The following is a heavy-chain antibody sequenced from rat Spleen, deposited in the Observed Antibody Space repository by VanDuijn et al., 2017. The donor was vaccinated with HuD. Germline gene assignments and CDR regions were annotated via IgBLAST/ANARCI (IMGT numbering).Heavy chain of an antibody. CDR1: GFSLTSYG. CDR3: ASLSIAAMVYVMDA. Sequence: QVQLKESGPGLVQPSQTLSLTCTVSGFSLTSYGVSWVRQPPGKGLEWIGAIWSGGSTDYNSTLKSRLSISRDTSKSQVLLKMNSLQTEDTAMYFCASLSIAAMVYVMDAWGQGASVTVSS. V-gene: IGHV2-16*01. D-gene: IGHD1-2*01. CDR2: IWSGGST. J-gene: IGHJ4*01.